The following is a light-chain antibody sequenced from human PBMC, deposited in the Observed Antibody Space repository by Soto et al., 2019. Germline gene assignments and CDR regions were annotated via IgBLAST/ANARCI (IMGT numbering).Light chain of an antibody. J-gene: IGLJ1*01. Sequence: QSALTQPASVSGSPGQSITISCTGTSSDVGGYNYVSWYQQHPGKAPKLMIYDVSNRPSGVSNRFSGSKSGNTASLTISGLQAEDDAYYYCSSYTSSSSYVFGTGTNVTVL. CDR3: SSYTSSSSYV. V-gene: IGLV2-14*01. CDR2: DVS. CDR1: SSDVGGYNY.